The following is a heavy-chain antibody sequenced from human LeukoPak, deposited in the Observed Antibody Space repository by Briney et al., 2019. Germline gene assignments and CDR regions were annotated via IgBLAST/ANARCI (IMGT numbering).Heavy chain of an antibody. V-gene: IGHV3-23*01. Sequence: PGGSLRLSCAASGFTFSSYAMSGVRQAPGKGLEWVSAISGSGGSTYYADSVKGRFTISRDNPKNTLYLQMNSLRAEDTAVYYCAKDRRGYYDFWGGQGTLVTVSS. D-gene: IGHD3-3*01. CDR1: GFTFSSYA. CDR2: ISGSGGST. CDR3: AKDRRGYYDFW. J-gene: IGHJ4*02.